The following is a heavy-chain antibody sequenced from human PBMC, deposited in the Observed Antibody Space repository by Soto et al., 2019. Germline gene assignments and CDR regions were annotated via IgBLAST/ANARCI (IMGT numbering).Heavy chain of an antibody. V-gene: IGHV4-31*03. J-gene: IGHJ4*02. CDR3: ARGDPRATVTTVFDY. CDR1: GGALSSDGYY. D-gene: IGHD4-17*01. Sequence: LSLTCTVSGGALSSDGYYWSWSGQHPGKGLEWIGYIYYSGSTYYNPSLKSRVTISVDTSKNQFSLKLSSVTAADTAVYYCARGDPRATVTTVFDYWGQGTLVTVSS. CDR2: IYYSGST.